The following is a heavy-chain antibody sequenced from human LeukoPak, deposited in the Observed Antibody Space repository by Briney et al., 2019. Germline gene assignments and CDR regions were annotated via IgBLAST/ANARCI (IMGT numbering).Heavy chain of an antibody. CDR3: ARSPIVPTYPFDY. D-gene: IGHD2-2*01. Sequence: SETLSLTCTVSGGSISSSTYYWGWIRQPPGKGLEWIGSIYYSGSTYYNPSLKSRVTISVDTSKNQFSLKLSSVTAADTAVYYCARSPIVPTYPFDYWGQGTLVTVSS. CDR1: GGSISSSTYY. V-gene: IGHV4-39*01. J-gene: IGHJ4*02. CDR2: IYYSGST.